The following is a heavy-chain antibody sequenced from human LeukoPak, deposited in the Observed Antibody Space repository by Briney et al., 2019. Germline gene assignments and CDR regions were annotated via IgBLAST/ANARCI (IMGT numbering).Heavy chain of an antibody. CDR2: IYSNGNT. CDR3: ASRHSKQQPYYYYMHI. D-gene: IGHD6-13*01. V-gene: IGHV4-61*02. Sequence: SDTVSLTCTVSGDSISSGSDYWSWIRQPAGKGLEWIWRIYSNGNTKFHPSLKSRVTISLDTSKNQCSLKLSSATAADTAVYYCASRHSKQQPYYYYMHIWGKGTTVTVSS. J-gene: IGHJ6*03. CDR1: GDSISSGSDY.